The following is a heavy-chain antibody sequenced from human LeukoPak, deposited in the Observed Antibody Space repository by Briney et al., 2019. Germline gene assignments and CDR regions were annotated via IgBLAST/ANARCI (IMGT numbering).Heavy chain of an antibody. CDR2: FESKTDGGTT. J-gene: IGHJ4*02. D-gene: IGHD5-18*01. V-gene: IGHV3-15*04. CDR3: TTGYNYLAY. CDR1: GFTFVNAW. Sequence: GGSLRLSCAASGFTFVNAWMSWVRQAPGKGLEWVGHFESKTDGGTTDYAAPVKGTFTISRDDSKNTLYLQMNSLKTEDTAVYYCTTGYNYLAYWGQGTLVTVSS.